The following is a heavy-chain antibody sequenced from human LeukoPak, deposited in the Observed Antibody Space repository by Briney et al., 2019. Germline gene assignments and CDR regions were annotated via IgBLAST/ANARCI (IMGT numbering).Heavy chain of an antibody. CDR1: GGSFSGYY. D-gene: IGHD6-19*01. J-gene: IGHJ4*02. CDR2: IYYSGTT. CDR3: ARLQGQYSRGWWGIDY. V-gene: IGHV4-59*08. Sequence: SETLSLTCAVYGGSFSGYYWSWIRQPPGKGLEWIGYIYYSGTTKYNPSLKSRVTMSVDTSKNQFSLKLSSVTAADTAVYYCARLQGQYSRGWWGIDYWGQGTLVTVSS.